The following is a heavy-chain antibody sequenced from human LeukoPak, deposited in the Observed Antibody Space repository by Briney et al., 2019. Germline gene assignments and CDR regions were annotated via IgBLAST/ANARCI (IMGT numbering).Heavy chain of an antibody. CDR2: ISACNGNT. D-gene: IGHD5-18*01. Sequence: GASVKVSCKASGYTFTSYGISWVRQAPGQGREGMGWISACNGNTHYAQKLQGRVTMTTDTSTSTAYLALSRLRSDNTPVYYCARDARIPLWFLTYWGQGTLVTVSS. V-gene: IGHV1-18*01. CDR1: GYTFTSYG. J-gene: IGHJ1*01. CDR3: ARDARIPLWFLTY.